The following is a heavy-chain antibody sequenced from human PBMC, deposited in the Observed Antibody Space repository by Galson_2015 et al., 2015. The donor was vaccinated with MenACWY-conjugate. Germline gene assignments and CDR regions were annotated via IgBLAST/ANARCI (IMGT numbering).Heavy chain of an antibody. CDR2: ISSSSSTI. CDR3: ARDARVGETLTPGH. CDR1: GFTFGSYS. J-gene: IGHJ4*02. D-gene: IGHD1-26*01. V-gene: IGHV3-48*04. Sequence: SLRLSCAASGFTFGSYSMNWVRQAPGKGLEWVSYISSSSSTIYYADSVKGRFAISRDNAKNSLYLQMNSLRAEDTAVYYCARDARVGETLTPGHWGQGSLVTVSS.